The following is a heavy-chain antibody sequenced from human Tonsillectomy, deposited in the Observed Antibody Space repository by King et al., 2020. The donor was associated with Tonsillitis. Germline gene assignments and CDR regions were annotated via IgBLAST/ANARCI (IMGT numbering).Heavy chain of an antibody. CDR1: GGTFSSYV. D-gene: IGHD1-1*01. V-gene: IGHV1-69*01. CDR3: SLLQDYYLDV. Sequence: QLVQSGAEVKKPGSSVKVSCKASGGTFSSYVFIWVRQAPAQGLEWMGQIIHLFSTTTYAQELQGRVTITADESTSTAYMELSSLRSEDTAMYYCSLLQDYYLDVWGQGTTVTVTS. CDR2: IIHLFSTT. J-gene: IGHJ6*03.